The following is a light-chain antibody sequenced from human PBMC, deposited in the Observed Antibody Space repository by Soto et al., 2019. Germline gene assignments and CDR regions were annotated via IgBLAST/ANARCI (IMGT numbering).Light chain of an antibody. CDR1: QSISTW. CDR2: DAS. CDR3: QQYNSYT. Sequence: DIQMTQSPSTLSASVGDRVTITCRASQSISTWLAWYQQKPGKAPNLLIYDASSLERGVPSRFSGSGSGTEFTLTISSLQPDDFATYYCQQYNSYTFVQGTKLEIK. V-gene: IGKV1-5*01. J-gene: IGKJ2*01.